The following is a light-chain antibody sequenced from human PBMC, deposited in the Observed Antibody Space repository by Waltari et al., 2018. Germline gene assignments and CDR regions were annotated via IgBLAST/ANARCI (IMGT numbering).Light chain of an antibody. V-gene: IGLV2-14*01. J-gene: IGLJ1*01. CDR3: SSYTGSVTLFV. CDR2: EVT. CDR1: SSAVGTYDT. Sequence: QSALTQPASVSGSPGQSITISCTGTSSAVGTYDTVSWYQQRPGKAPEVIIYEVTKRPSGVSHRFSGSKSANPASLTISGLQAEDEADYYCSSYTGSVTLFVFGTGTRVTVL.